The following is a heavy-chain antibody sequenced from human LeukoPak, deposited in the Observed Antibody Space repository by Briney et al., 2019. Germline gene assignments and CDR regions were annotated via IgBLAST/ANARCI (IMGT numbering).Heavy chain of an antibody. D-gene: IGHD3-9*01. J-gene: IGHJ4*02. Sequence: PSETLSLTRAVYGGSFSGYYWSWIRQPPGKGLEWIGEINHSGSTNYNPSLKSRVTISVDTSKNQFSLKLSSVTAADTAVYYCARVAGPALRYFDWLFPRSGFDYWGQGTLVTVSS. V-gene: IGHV4-34*01. CDR3: ARVAGPALRYFDWLFPRSGFDY. CDR2: INHSGST. CDR1: GGSFSGYY.